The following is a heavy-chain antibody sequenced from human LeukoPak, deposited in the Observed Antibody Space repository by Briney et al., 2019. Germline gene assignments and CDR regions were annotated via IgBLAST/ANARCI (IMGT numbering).Heavy chain of an antibody. CDR1: GYTFTGYY. CDR2: INPNSGGT. J-gene: IGHJ4*02. Sequence: ASXXVSCKASGYTFTGYYMHWVRQAPGQGLEWMGRINPNSGGTNYAQKFQGRVTMTSDTSISTAYMEPSRLRSDDTAVYYCARERGYSYGYYLWGQGTVVTVSS. D-gene: IGHD5-18*01. CDR3: ARERGYSYGYYL. V-gene: IGHV1-2*06.